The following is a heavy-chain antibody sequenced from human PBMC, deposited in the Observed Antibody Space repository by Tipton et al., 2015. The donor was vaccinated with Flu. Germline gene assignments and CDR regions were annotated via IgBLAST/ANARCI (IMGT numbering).Heavy chain of an antibody. CDR2: IYYSGST. J-gene: IGHJ2*01. Sequence: TLSLTCTVSGGSISSSSYYWGWIRQPPGKGLEWIGSIYYSGSTYDNPSLKSRVTISVDTSKNQFSLKLSSVTAADTAVYYCARDGDWYFDLWGRGTLVTVSS. D-gene: IGHD3-3*01. CDR1: GGSISSSSYY. CDR3: ARDGDWYFDL. V-gene: IGHV4-39*07.